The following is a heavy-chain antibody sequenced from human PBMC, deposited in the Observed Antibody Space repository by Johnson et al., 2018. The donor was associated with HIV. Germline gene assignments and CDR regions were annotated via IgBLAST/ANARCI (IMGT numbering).Heavy chain of an antibody. CDR3: ARVWSGSYYSNAFDI. CDR1: GFTFDDYA. D-gene: IGHD1-26*01. J-gene: IGHJ3*02. Sequence: VHLVESGGGLVQPGRSLRLSCAASGFTFDDYAMHWVRQAPGKGLEWVSGINWNGGSTGYADSVKGRFTISRDDAKNSLYLQMNSLRAEDTALYYCARVWSGSYYSNAFDIWGQGTLVMVSS. CDR2: INWNGGST. V-gene: IGHV3-20*04.